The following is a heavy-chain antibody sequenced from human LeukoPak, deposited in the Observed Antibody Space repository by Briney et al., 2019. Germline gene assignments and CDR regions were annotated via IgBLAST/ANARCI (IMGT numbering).Heavy chain of an antibody. J-gene: IGHJ6*03. CDR3: ARSYSSGWLFYYYMDV. CDR2: ISSNGGST. Sequence: PGGTLRLSCAVSGFTFTNYAMHGVRQAPGGGLEYVLAISSNGGSTYYAHSVKGRFTISRDNSKNTLLLQMGSLRAEDMAVYYCARSYSSGWLFYYYMDVWGKGTTVTVSS. CDR1: GFTFTNYA. D-gene: IGHD6-19*01. V-gene: IGHV3-64*01.